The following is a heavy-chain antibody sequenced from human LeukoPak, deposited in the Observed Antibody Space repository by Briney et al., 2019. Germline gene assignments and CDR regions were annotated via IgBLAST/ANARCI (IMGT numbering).Heavy chain of an antibody. CDR3: ARDSDITPPDY. V-gene: IGHV1-46*01. CDR2: INPSGGST. D-gene: IGHD3-10*01. J-gene: IGHJ4*02. CDR1: GYTFTTYG. Sequence: GASVKVSCKSSGYTFTTYGITWVRQAPGQGLEWMGIINPSGGSTSYAQKFQGRVTMTRDTSTSTAYMELRSLRSDDTAVYYCARDSDITPPDYWGQGTLVTVSS.